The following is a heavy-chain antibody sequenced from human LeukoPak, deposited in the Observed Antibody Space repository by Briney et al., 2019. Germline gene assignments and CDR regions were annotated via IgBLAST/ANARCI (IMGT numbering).Heavy chain of an antibody. CDR3: ARGGGLDV. V-gene: IGHV3-7*03. CDR1: GFTFSSYW. Sequence: GGSLRLSCAASGFTFSSYWMDWARQAPGKGLEWVASINHNGNVNYYVDSVKGRFTISRDNAKNSLYLQMGNLRAEDTAVYFCARGGGLDVWGQGATVTVSS. J-gene: IGHJ6*02. D-gene: IGHD3-16*01. CDR2: INHNGNVN.